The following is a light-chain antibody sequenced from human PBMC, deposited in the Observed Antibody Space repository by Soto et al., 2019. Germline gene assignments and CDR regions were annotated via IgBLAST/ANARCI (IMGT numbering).Light chain of an antibody. J-gene: IGKJ4*01. Sequence: DIQMTQSPSTLSASVGDRVTITCRASQSISSWLAWYQQKPGKATKLLIYKASNLESGVPSRFSGSGSGTEFTLTISSLQPDDFATYYCQQYNSYSLTFGGGTKVEIK. CDR2: KAS. CDR3: QQYNSYSLT. V-gene: IGKV1-5*03. CDR1: QSISSW.